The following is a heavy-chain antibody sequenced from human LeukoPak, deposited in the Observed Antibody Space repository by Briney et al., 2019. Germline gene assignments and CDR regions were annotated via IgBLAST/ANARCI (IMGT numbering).Heavy chain of an antibody. CDR1: GGSIRPYD. V-gene: IGHV4-59*01. CDR2: IYYSGTT. J-gene: IGHJ4*02. CDR3: PRAVSFDN. D-gene: IGHD5/OR15-5a*01. Sequence: SETLSLTCSVSGGSIRPYDWSWIRHCPGKGVEWIGYIYYSGTTNYNPSLTSRVTIPVDSSKNQFSLKLSSVTAADTAIYYCPRAVSFDNCGQGTLATVSS.